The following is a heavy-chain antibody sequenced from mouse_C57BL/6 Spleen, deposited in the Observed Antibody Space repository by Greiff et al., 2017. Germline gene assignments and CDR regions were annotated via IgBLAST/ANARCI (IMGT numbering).Heavy chain of an antibody. CDR3: ARGRLRRDYAMDY. CDR1: GYTFTSYW. Sequence: QVQLKQPGAELVRPGSSVKLSCKASGYTFTSYWMHWVKQRPIQGLEWIGNIDPSDSETHYNQKFKDKATLTVDKSSSTAYMQLSSLTSEDSAVYYCARGRLRRDYAMDYWGQGTSVTVSS. J-gene: IGHJ4*01. D-gene: IGHD2-4*01. CDR2: IDPSDSET. V-gene: IGHV1-52*01.